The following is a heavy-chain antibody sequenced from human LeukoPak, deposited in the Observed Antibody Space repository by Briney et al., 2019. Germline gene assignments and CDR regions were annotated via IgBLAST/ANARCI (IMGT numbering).Heavy chain of an antibody. CDR2: IKQDGSEK. CDR1: GFTFSSYW. Sequence: GGSLRLSCVASGFTFSSYWMSWVRQAPGKWLEWMDNIKQDGSEKYYVDSVKGQFTISRDNAKKSLYLQINSLRAEDTAVYYCATKSGNYYNYWGQGTMVTVSS. J-gene: IGHJ4*02. CDR3: ATKSGNYYNY. D-gene: IGHD1-26*01. V-gene: IGHV3-7*03.